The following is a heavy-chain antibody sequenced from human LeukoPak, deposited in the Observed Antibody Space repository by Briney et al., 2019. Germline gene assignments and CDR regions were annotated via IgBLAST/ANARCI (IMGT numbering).Heavy chain of an antibody. CDR1: GFTFSSYS. J-gene: IGHJ4*02. D-gene: IGHD3-22*01. V-gene: IGHV3-48*04. CDR2: ISSRSSTK. Sequence: GGSLRLSCAASGFTFSSYSMNWVRQAPGKGLEWVSYISSRSSTKYYADSVRGRFTVSRDNAKSSLYLQMNSLRAEDTALYYCAREMKDSSGSFLAHWGQGTLVTVSS. CDR3: AREMKDSSGSFLAH.